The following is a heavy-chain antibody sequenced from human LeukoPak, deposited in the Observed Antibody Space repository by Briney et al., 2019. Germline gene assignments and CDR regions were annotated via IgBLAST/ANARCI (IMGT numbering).Heavy chain of an antibody. V-gene: IGHV3-7*01. CDR2: IKPDGSEK. J-gene: IGHJ5*02. Sequence: GGSLRLSCAASGFTFSSFWMSWVRQAPGKGPEWVANIKPDGSEKSYVDSVKGRFTISRDNANNSLSLEMNTLRAEDTGVYYCVRGGQRFDPWGQGTLVTVSS. CDR1: GFTFSSFW. CDR3: VRGGQRFDP. D-gene: IGHD1-26*01.